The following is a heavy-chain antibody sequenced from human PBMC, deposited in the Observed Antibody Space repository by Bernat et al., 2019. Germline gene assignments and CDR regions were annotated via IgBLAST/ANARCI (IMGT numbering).Heavy chain of an antibody. CDR1: GFTFSDHY. Sequence: QVQLVESGGGLVKPGGSLRLSCAASGFTFSDHYMNWIRQAPGKGLEWISYISGNSHDTNYADSVKGRFTISRDNAKNSLYLQMNNLRDEDTAIYYCVRVAREADSWGQGTLVTVSS. CDR2: ISGNSHDT. V-gene: IGHV3-11*05. CDR3: VRVAREADS. J-gene: IGHJ4*02. D-gene: IGHD1-26*01.